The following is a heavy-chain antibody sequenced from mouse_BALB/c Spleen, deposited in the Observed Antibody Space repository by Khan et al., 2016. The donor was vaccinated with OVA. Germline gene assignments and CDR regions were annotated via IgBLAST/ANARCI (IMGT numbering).Heavy chain of an antibody. CDR3: ARQPYYHYYIMDY. V-gene: IGHV2-6-1*01. J-gene: IGHJ4*01. CDR2: MWSDGST. CDR1: GFSLTNYG. Sequence: VQLKESGPGLVAPSQSLSITCTISGFSLTNYGVHWVRQPPGKGLEWLVVMWSDGSTTYNSALKSRQSVSKDNSKSQVFLKMNSLQTDDTAKYYCARQPYYHYYIMDYWGQGTSVTVSS. D-gene: IGHD2-10*01.